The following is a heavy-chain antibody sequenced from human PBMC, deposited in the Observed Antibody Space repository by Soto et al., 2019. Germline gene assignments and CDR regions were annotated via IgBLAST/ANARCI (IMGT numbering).Heavy chain of an antibody. J-gene: IGHJ4*02. V-gene: IGHV4-39*01. Sequence: SETLSLTCTVSGDSLTSSSYYWGWIRQPPGKGLECIGNIYYDGNTYYNPSLKSRVTISLDTSKNQFSLRLNSVTVADTAVYYCARSTIAPRLFMYPFDSWGQGTLVTVSS. CDR2: IYYDGNT. CDR1: GDSLTSSSYY. D-gene: IGHD6-6*01. CDR3: ARSTIAPRLFMYPFDS.